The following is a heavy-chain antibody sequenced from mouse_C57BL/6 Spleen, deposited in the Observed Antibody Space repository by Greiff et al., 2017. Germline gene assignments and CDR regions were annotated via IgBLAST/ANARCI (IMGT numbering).Heavy chain of an antibody. J-gene: IGHJ1*03. CDR2: IHPNSGST. D-gene: IGHD1-1*01. CDR1: GYTFTSYW. V-gene: IGHV1-64*01. Sequence: QVQLQQPGAELVKPGASVKLSCKASGYTFTSYWMHWVKQRPGQGLEWIGMIHPNSGSTNYNEKFKSKATLTVDKSSSTAYMQLRSLTSEDSAVYYCARVTTVVATDWYFDVWGTGTTVTVSS. CDR3: ARVTTVVATDWYFDV.